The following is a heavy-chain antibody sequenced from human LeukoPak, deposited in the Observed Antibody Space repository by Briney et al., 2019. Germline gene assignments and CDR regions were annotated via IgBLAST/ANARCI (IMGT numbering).Heavy chain of an antibody. V-gene: IGHV3-48*03. CDR1: GFTFSSYE. CDR2: ISSSGSTI. J-gene: IGHJ4*02. CDR3: ARGAYYYVLHRYFDY. D-gene: IGHD3-10*02. Sequence: GGSLRLSCAASGFTFSSYEMNWIRQAPGKGLEWVSYISSSGSTIYYADSVKGRFTISRDNAKNSLYLQMNSLRAEDTAVYYCARGAYYYVLHRYFDYWGQGTLVTVSS.